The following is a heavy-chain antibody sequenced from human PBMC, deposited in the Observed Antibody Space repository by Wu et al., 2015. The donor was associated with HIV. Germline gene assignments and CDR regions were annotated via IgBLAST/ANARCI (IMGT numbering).Heavy chain of an antibody. CDR1: GGDFKKYT. CDR3: VSHSGNYPKGFDL. J-gene: IGHJ3*01. D-gene: IGHD1-26*01. V-gene: IGHV1-69*16. CDR2: IVPILGIP. Sequence: QVRLVQXGAEVRKPGSSVRVSCKSSGGDFKKYTVNWARQAPGQGLEWVGTIVPILGIPDYAEKFQGRVTIYTDESATTGYMELNTLRFEDTAIYYCVSHSGNYPKGFDLWGQGTMVIVSS.